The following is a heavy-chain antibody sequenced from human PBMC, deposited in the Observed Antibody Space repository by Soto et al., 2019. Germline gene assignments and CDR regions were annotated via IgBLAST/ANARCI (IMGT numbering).Heavy chain of an antibody. Sequence: QVQLQESGPGLVKPSETLSLTCTVSGGSISSYYWSWIRQPPGKGLEWIGYIYYSGSTNYNPSLKSRVTIPVDTSKNQFFLKLSSVTAADTVVYYRARAGDYYDSSGYYYDWFDPWGQGTLVTVSS. V-gene: IGHV4-59*01. D-gene: IGHD3-22*01. J-gene: IGHJ5*02. CDR1: GGSISSYY. CDR2: IYYSGST. CDR3: ARAGDYYDSSGYYYDWFDP.